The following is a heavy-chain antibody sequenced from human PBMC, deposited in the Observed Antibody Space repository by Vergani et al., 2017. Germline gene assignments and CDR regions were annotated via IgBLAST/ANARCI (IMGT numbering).Heavy chain of an antibody. Sequence: EVQLLESGGGLVQPGGSLRLSCAASGFTFSSYAMSWVRQAPGKGLEWVSAISGSGGSTYYADSVKGRFTISRDNSKNTLYLQMNSLRAEDTAVYYCARGFGGPGGYYMDVWGKGTTVTVSS. V-gene: IGHV3-23*01. D-gene: IGHD3-10*01. CDR3: ARGFGGPGGYYMDV. J-gene: IGHJ6*03. CDR1: GFTFSSYA. CDR2: ISGSGGST.